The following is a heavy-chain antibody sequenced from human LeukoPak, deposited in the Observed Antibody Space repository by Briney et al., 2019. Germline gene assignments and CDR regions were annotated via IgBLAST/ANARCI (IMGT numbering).Heavy chain of an antibody. CDR1: GGSISSAAYY. J-gene: IGHJ4*02. V-gene: IGHV4-31*03. CDR3: ARAVATYYGSGSYYFDY. Sequence: SETLSLTCTVSGGSISSAAYYWTWIRQHPGKGLEWIGYIYYSGRTYYNPSLKSRAAISVDTSENQFSQKLTSLTAADTAVYYCARAVATYYGSGSYYFDYWGQGTLVTVSS. D-gene: IGHD3-10*01. CDR2: IYYSGRT.